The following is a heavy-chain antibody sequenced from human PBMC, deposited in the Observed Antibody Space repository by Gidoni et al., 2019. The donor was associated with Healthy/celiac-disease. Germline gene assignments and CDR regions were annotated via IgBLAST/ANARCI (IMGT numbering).Heavy chain of an antibody. D-gene: IGHD5-18*01. CDR2: IIPILGIA. Sequence: QVQLVQSGAEVKKPGSSVKVSCKASGGTFSRYAISWVRQAPGQGLEWMGRIIPILGIANYAQKFQGRVTITADKSTSTAYMELSSLRSEDTAVYYCARGDGYSYGGDYWGQGTLVTVSS. J-gene: IGHJ4*02. CDR3: ARGDGYSYGGDY. CDR1: GGTFSRYA. V-gene: IGHV1-69*04.